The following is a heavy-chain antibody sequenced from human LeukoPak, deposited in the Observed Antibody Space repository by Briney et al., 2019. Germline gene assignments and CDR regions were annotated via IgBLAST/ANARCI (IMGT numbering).Heavy chain of an antibody. J-gene: IGHJ3*02. CDR1: GFTFDDYG. CDR2: INWNGGST. V-gene: IGHV3-20*04. Sequence: GGSLRLSCAASGFTFDDYGMSWVRQAPVKGLEWVSGINWNGGSTGYADSVKGRFTISRDNAKNSLYLQMNSLRAEDTALYYCARYGDYNFGSYAFDIWGQGTMVTVSS. D-gene: IGHD4-17*01. CDR3: ARYGDYNFGSYAFDI.